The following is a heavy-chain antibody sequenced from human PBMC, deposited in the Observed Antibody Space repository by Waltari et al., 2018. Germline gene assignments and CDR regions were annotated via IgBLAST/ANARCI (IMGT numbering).Heavy chain of an antibody. V-gene: IGHV3-30-3*01. Sequence: QVQLVESGGGVVQPGRSLRLSCAASAFTFSSYAVPWVRQAPGKGLEWVGAISYDGSNKYYADSVEGRFTISRDNSRNTLYLQMNSLRAEDTAVYYCARDGFSSSSWYFDYWGQGTLVTVSS. D-gene: IGHD6-6*01. CDR3: ARDGFSSSSWYFDY. J-gene: IGHJ4*02. CDR1: AFTFSSYA. CDR2: ISYDGSNK.